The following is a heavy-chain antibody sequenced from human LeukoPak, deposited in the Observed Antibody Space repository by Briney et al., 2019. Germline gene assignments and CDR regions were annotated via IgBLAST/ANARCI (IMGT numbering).Heavy chain of an antibody. J-gene: IGHJ4*02. V-gene: IGHV3-9*01. D-gene: IGHD3-10*01. CDR1: GFTFDDYA. Sequence: GGSLRLSCAASGFTFDDYAMHWVRQAPGKGLEWVAGISWNSGSIGYADSVKGRFTISRDNAKNSLYLQMNSLRVEDTALYYCAKDRKVVRGVNTKPEYYFDYWGQGTLVTVSS. CDR2: ISWNSGSI. CDR3: AKDRKVVRGVNTKPEYYFDY.